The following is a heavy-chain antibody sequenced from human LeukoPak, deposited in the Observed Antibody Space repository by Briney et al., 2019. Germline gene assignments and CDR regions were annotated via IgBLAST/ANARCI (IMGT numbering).Heavy chain of an antibody. CDR3: VRGAGATISYYHYYMDV. V-gene: IGHV1-8*01. CDR1: GYIFTSYD. Sequence: ASVKVSCKASGYIFTSYDINWVRQATGQGLEWVGWMDPNSGNTGYAQKFQGRVTMTRNTSISTAYMELSSLRSEDTAVYYCVRGAGATISYYHYYMDVWGKGTTVTVSS. J-gene: IGHJ6*03. CDR2: MDPNSGNT. D-gene: IGHD1-26*01.